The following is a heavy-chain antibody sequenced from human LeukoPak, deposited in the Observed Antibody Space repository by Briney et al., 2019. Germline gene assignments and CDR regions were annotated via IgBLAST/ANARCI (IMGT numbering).Heavy chain of an antibody. V-gene: IGHV4-39*02. CDR2: IYYSGST. D-gene: IGHD2-21*01. J-gene: IGHJ4*02. Sequence: PSETLSLTCTVSGGSISSSSYYWGWIRQPPGKGLEWIGSIYYSGSTYYNPSLKSRVTISVDTSKNQFSLKLSSVTAADTAVYYCARDDCGGDCYSNWGQGTRVTVSS. CDR3: ARDDCGGDCYSN. CDR1: GGSISSSSYY.